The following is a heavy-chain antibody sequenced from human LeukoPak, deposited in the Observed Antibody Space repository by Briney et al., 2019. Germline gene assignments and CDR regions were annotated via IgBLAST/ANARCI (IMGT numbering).Heavy chain of an antibody. CDR3: ARGVAEAVNWFDP. V-gene: IGHV1-2*02. D-gene: IGHD6-13*01. Sequence: ASVKVSCKASGYTFTGYYMHWVRQAPGQGLEWRGWINPNSGGTNYAQKFQGRVTMTRDTSISTAYMELSRLTSDDTAVYYCARGVAEAVNWFDPWGQGTLVTVSS. J-gene: IGHJ5*02. CDR1: GYTFTGYY. CDR2: INPNSGGT.